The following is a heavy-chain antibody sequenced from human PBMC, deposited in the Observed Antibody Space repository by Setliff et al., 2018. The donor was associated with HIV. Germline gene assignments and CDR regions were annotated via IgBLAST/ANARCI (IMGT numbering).Heavy chain of an antibody. Sequence: SGPTLVNPTQPLTLTCTFSGFSLTPRGVSVGWIRQPPGRALECLALIYWNGDDRYSASRQGRLSIAKDTSRNQVVLTLTKMSPDDTATSFCPHGRTGLAPPDFDYWGPGSLVTVSS. V-gene: IGHV2-5*01. D-gene: IGHD7-27*01. J-gene: IGHJ4*02. CDR1: GFSLTPRGVS. CDR2: IYWNGDD. CDR3: PHGRTGLAPPDFDY.